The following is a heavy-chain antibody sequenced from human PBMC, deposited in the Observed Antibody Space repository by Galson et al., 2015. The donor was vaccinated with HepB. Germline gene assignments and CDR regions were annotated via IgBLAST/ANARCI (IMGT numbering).Heavy chain of an antibody. CDR2: IIPIFGTA. Sequence: SVKVSCKASGGTFSSYAISWVRQAPGQGLKWMGGIIPIFGTANYAQKFQGRVTITADESTSTAYMELSSLRSEDTAVYYCARGQQLGEEMGYWGQGTLVTVSS. CDR1: GGTFSSYA. J-gene: IGHJ4*02. D-gene: IGHD6-13*01. CDR3: ARGQQLGEEMGY. V-gene: IGHV1-69*13.